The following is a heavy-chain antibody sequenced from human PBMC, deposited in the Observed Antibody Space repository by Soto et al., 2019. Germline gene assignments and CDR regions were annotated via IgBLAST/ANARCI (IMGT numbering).Heavy chain of an antibody. V-gene: IGHV3-48*02. D-gene: IGHD3-22*01. CDR2: ISSSSSTI. J-gene: IGHJ3*02. Sequence: WGSLRLSCAASGFTFSSYSMNWVRQAPGKGLEWVSYISSSSSTIYYADSVKGRFTISRDNAKNSLYLQMNSLRDEDTAVYYCARVLLDDSSGYTLCIGGAFDIWGQGTMVTVSS. CDR1: GFTFSSYS. CDR3: ARVLLDDSSGYTLCIGGAFDI.